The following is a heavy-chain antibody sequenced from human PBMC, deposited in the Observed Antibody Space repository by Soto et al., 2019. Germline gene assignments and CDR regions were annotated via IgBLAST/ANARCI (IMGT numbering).Heavy chain of an antibody. Sequence: SETLSLTCTVSGGSISNYYWSWIRQPPGKGLEWIGYTYYSGSTNYNPSLKSRVTISVNTSKNQFSLKLNSVTAADTAVYYCARAGTYGFVTDYWGQGTLVTVSS. CDR1: GGSISNYY. D-gene: IGHD3-10*01. J-gene: IGHJ4*02. CDR2: TYYSGST. V-gene: IGHV4-59*01. CDR3: ARAGTYGFVTDY.